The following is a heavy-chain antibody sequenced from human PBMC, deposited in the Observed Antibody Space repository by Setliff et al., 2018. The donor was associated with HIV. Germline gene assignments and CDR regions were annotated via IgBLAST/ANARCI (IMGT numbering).Heavy chain of an antibody. CDR1: GYSFTSYW. J-gene: IGHJ3*02. CDR3: ARSGKAVGSAGLGAFDI. Sequence: GESLKISCTGSGYSFTSYWIGWVRQMPGNGLEWMGIIYPGDSHTRYSPSFQGQVTISADKSISTAYLQCSSLKASDTAMYYCARSGKAVGSAGLGAFDIWGQGTMVTVSS. D-gene: IGHD6-19*01. CDR2: IYPGDSHT. V-gene: IGHV5-51*01.